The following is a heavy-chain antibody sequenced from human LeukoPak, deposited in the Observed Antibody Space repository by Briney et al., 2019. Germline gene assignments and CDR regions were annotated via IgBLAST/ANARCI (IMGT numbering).Heavy chain of an antibody. CDR1: GFTFSTYG. CDR2: IRYDGSNR. CDR3: AKSPVTASYYYHYYYMDV. D-gene: IGHD2-21*02. V-gene: IGHV3-30*02. Sequence: GGSLRLSCAASGFTFSTYGMHWVRQAPGKGLEWVAFIRYDGSNRYYADSVKGRFTISGDNSKNTVYLQMNSLRAEDTAVYYCAKSPVTASYYYHYYYMDVWGKGTTVTVSS. J-gene: IGHJ6*03.